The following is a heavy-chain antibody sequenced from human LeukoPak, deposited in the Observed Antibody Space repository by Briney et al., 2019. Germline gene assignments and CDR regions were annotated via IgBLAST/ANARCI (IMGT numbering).Heavy chain of an antibody. CDR3: ARTTSFTASGYDY. J-gene: IGHJ4*02. CDR1: GYTFTNHH. D-gene: IGHD6-25*01. CDR2: MNPNNGDS. Sequence: ASVKVSCKASGYTFTNHHINWVRQATGQGLEWMGWMNPNNGDSGYAQKFQGRVTITRDTSISTSYMELRSLRSDDTAVYFCARTTSFTASGYDYWGQGTLVTVSS. V-gene: IGHV1-8*03.